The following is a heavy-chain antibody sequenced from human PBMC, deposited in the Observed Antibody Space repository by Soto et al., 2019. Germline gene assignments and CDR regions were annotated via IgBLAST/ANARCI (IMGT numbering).Heavy chain of an antibody. CDR3: AKDYSSIY. CDR1: GFTFSSQA. CDR2: ISPSGGDT. D-gene: IGHD6-13*01. V-gene: IGHV3-23*01. J-gene: IGHJ4*02. Sequence: EVQLLESGGGLVQPGGSLRLSCAASGFTFSSQAMSWVRQAPGKGLEWVSTISPSGGDTNYADSVKGRFTISRVNSKNTLYLQMNSLRAEDTAIYYCAKDYSSIYWGQGTLVTVSS.